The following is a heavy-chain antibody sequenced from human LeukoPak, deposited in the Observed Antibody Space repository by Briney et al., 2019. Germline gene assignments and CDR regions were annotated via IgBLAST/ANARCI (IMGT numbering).Heavy chain of an antibody. J-gene: IGHJ4*02. D-gene: IGHD1-26*01. CDR1: GGSISSYY. CDR2: IYYSGST. V-gene: IGHV4-59*08. Sequence: SETLSLTCTVSGGSISSYYWSWIRQPAGKGLEWIGYIYYSGSTNYNPSLKSRVTISVDTSKNQFSLKLSSVTAADTAVYYCARQDGKPRSYPYYFDYWGQGTLVTVSS. CDR3: ARQDGKPRSYPYYFDY.